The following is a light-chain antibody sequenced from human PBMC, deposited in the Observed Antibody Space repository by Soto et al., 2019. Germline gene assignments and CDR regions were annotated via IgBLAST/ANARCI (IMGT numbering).Light chain of an antibody. CDR2: GAS. V-gene: IGKV3-15*01. CDR3: QLYRT. J-gene: IGKJ1*01. CDR1: QSVGSN. Sequence: EILMAQSPSTLAVSPGERATLSCRASQSVGSNLAWYQQKPGQAPRLLIYGASTRATGIPARFSGSGSGTEFTLTIRSLQSEDFAVYYCQLYRTFGQGTKVDIK.